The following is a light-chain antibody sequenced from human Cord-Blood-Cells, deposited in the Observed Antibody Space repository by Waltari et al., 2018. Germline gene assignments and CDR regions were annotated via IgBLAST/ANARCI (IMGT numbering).Light chain of an antibody. CDR1: QSLLHSDGKNY. CDR2: EGS. CDR3: MQALQTPPT. Sequence: DIVMTQSPLSLPATPGQPASISCRSSQSLLHSDGKNYLDWYLQKPGQSPQLLIYEGSSRSSGVPDRFSGSGSGTDFTLKISRVEAEDVGVYYCMQALQTPPTSGGGTKVEIK. V-gene: IGKV2-28*01. J-gene: IGKJ4*01.